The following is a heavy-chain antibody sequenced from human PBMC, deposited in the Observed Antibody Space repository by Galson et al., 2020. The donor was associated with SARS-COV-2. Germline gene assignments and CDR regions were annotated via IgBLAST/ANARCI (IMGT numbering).Heavy chain of an antibody. CDR2: ISYDGSNK. J-gene: IGHJ3*02. CDR1: GFTFSSYA. D-gene: IGHD1-26*01. V-gene: IGHV3-30*01. Sequence: LRLSCAASGFTFSSYAMHWVRQAPGKGLEWVAVISYDGSNKYYADSVKGRFTISRDNSKNTLYLQMNSLRAEDTAVYYCARTRGGSYGDAFDIWGQGTMVTVS. CDR3: ARTRGGSYGDAFDI.